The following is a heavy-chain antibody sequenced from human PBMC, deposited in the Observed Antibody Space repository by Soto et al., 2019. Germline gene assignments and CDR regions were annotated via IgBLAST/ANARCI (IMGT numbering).Heavy chain of an antibody. CDR1: GGSIGSYC. J-gene: IGHJ6*03. D-gene: IGHD6-13*01. Sequence: QVQLQESGPGLVKPSETLSLTCNVSGGSIGSYCWSWIRQPPGKGLEWIGYISQAGSTNYNPSLTRRVAISVDTSNSQFSLSLTSVTAADTAVYYCARVSRWGGIGAPPTPKPYYYYMDVWGKGTTVTVSS. V-gene: IGHV4-59*01. CDR3: ARVSRWGGIGAPPTPKPYYYYMDV. CDR2: ISQAGST.